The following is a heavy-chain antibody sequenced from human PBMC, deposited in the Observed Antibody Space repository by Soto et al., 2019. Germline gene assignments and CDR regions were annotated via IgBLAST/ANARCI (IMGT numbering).Heavy chain of an antibody. J-gene: IGHJ4*02. V-gene: IGHV4-34*01. CDR3: ARGGYCGGGSCYTTFDY. CDR1: GGSFSGYY. CDR2: INHSGST. D-gene: IGHD2-15*01. Sequence: SETLSLTCAVYGGSFSGYYWSWIRQPPGKGLEWIGEINHSGSTNYNPSRKSRVTISVDTSKNQFSLKLSSVTAADTAVYYCARGGYCGGGSCYTTFDYWGQGTLVTVS.